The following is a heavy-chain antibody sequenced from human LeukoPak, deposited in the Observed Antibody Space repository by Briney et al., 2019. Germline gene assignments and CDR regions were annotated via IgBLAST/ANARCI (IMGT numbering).Heavy chain of an antibody. V-gene: IGHV5-51*01. J-gene: IGHJ4*02. CDR2: IYSGDSDT. D-gene: IGHD3-3*01. Sequence: GESLKISCKGSGYSFTSYWIGWVRQMPGKGLEWMGIIYSGDSDTRYSPSFQGQVTISADKSISTAYLQWSSLKASDTAMYYCARSFPSYDFWSGSPPYYYFDYWGQGTLVTVSS. CDR3: ARSFPSYDFWSGSPPYYYFDY. CDR1: GYSFTSYW.